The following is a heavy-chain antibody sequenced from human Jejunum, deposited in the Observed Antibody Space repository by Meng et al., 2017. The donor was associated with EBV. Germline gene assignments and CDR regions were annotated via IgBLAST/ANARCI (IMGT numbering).Heavy chain of an antibody. V-gene: IGHV3-74*01. D-gene: IGHD6-25*01. CDR2: INEDGGIT. J-gene: IGHJ4*02. CDR3: SRDLVGSADD. CDR1: GVTFSSYW. Sequence: GELGEVGGAYVRPGGARRLGCAAAGVTFSSYWMQWVRRAPGKGLVGVARINEDGGITTYADSVKGRFTISRNNTKNTLYLQMNSLRAEDTAVHFCSRDLVGSADDWGQGTLVTVSS.